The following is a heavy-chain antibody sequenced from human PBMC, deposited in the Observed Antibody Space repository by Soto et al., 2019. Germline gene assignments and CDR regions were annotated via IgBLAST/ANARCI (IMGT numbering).Heavy chain of an antibody. D-gene: IGHD4-4*01. CDR1: GYTFTGYY. CDR3: ARDRYYSNYVFDWFDP. CDR2: INPNSGGT. Sequence: GASVKVSCKASGYTFTGYYMHWVRQAPGQGLEWVGWINPNSGGTNYAQKFQGRVTMTRDTSISTAYMELSRLRSDDTAVYYCARDRYYSNYVFDWFDPWGQGTLVTVSS. V-gene: IGHV1-2*02. J-gene: IGHJ5*02.